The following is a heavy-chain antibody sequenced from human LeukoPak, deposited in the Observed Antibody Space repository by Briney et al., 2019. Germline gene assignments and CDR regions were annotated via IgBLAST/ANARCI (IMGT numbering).Heavy chain of an antibody. V-gene: IGHV3-30*18. CDR2: ISYDGSNK. J-gene: IGHJ4*02. CDR1: GFTFSSYG. CDR3: AKGFVDY. D-gene: IGHD2-15*01. Sequence: PGGSLRLSCAASGFTFSSYGMHWVRQAPGKGLEWVAVISYDGSNKYYADSVKGRFTISRDNSKNTPYLQMNSLRAEDTAVYYCAKGFVDYWGQGTLVTVSS.